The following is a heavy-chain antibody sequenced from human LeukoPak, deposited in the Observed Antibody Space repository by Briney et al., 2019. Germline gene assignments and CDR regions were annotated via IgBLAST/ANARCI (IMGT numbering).Heavy chain of an antibody. CDR2: ISDYNGNT. CDR3: ARDWAYCGGDCYSDY. Sequence: GASVKVSCKASGYTFASYGSSWVRQAPGRGLEWMGWISDYNGNTNYAQKLQGRVSMTTDTSTSTAYMELRSMRSDDTAVYYCARDWAYCGGDCYSDYWGQGTLVTVSS. CDR1: GYTFASYG. V-gene: IGHV1-18*01. D-gene: IGHD2-21*01. J-gene: IGHJ4*02.